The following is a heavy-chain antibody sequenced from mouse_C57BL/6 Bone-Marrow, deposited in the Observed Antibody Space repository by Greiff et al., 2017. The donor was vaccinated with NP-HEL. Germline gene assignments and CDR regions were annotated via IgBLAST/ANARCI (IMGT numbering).Heavy chain of an antibody. V-gene: IGHV1-59*01. J-gene: IGHJ1*03. Sequence: QVQLQQPGAELVRPGTSVKLSCKASGYTFTSYWMHWVKQRPGQGLEWIGVIDPSDSYTNYNQKFKGKATLTVDTSSSTAYMQLSSLTSEDSAVDYWASVDYYGRSYGYFDVWGTGTTVTVSS. D-gene: IGHD1-1*01. CDR1: GYTFTSYW. CDR2: IDPSDSYT. CDR3: ASVDYYGRSYGYFDV.